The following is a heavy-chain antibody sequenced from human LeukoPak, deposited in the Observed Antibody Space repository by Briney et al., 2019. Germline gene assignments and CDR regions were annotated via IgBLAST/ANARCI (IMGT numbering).Heavy chain of an antibody. Sequence: PGGSLRLSCAASGFIFSSYSMNWVRQAPGKGLEWVSAISGSGGSTYYADSVKGRFTISRDNSKNTLYLQMNSLRAEDTAVYYCAKVRELPYLHFDAFDIWGQGTMVTVSS. J-gene: IGHJ3*02. V-gene: IGHV3-23*01. CDR2: ISGSGGST. CDR1: GFIFSSYS. CDR3: AKVRELPYLHFDAFDI. D-gene: IGHD1-26*01.